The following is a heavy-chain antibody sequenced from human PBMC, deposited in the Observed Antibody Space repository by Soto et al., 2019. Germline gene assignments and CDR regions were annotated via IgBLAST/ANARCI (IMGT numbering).Heavy chain of an antibody. CDR3: ARGRYGDY. D-gene: IGHD1-1*01. Sequence: QVHLVQSGAEVKKPGASVKVSCKGSGYAFTTYGITWVRQAPGQGLEWMGWISAHNGNTNYAQERQGRVTVTRDTSTSKAYLELRSLRSVVPAVYYCARGRYGDYWGQGALVTVSS. CDR2: ISAHNGNT. J-gene: IGHJ4*02. CDR1: GYAFTTYG. V-gene: IGHV1-18*01.